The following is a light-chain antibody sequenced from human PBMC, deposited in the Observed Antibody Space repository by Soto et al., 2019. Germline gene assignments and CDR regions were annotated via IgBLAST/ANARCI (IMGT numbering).Light chain of an antibody. V-gene: IGLV2-14*01. J-gene: IGLJ2*01. CDR2: EVS. Sequence: QSVLTQPASVSGSPGQSITISCTGASSDVGGYNFVSWYQQHPGKAPKLMIFEVSNRPSGVSYRFSGSRSDNTASLTISGLQAEDEADYYCSAYTIFRTVVFGGGTKLTVL. CDR1: SSDVGGYNF. CDR3: SAYTIFRTVV.